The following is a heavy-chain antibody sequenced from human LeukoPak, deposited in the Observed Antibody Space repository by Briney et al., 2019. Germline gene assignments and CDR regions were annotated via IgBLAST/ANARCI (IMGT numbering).Heavy chain of an antibody. V-gene: IGHV3-30*03. CDR2: ISYDGSNK. CDR3: ARDTTSSSWYYFDY. CDR1: GFTFSSYG. Sequence: GGSLRLSCAASGFTFSSYGMHWVRQAPGKGLEWVAVISYDGSNKYYADSVKGRFTISRDNSKNTLYLQMNSLRAEDTAVYYCARDTTSSSWYYFDYWGQGTLVTVSP. D-gene: IGHD6-13*01. J-gene: IGHJ4*02.